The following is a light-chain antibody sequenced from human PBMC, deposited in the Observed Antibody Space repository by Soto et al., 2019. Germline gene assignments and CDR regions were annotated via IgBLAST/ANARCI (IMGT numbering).Light chain of an antibody. V-gene: IGKV1-39*01. Sequence: DIPMTQSPSSLSASVGDRVTITYRASQSISSYLNWYQQKPEKAPKVQIYAAFSLKSGNPSRFIGNGFWTYYSLTISCLQPDGFPTYYGHHCYSTPLVGPGTIVYVK. CDR2: AAF. CDR1: QSISSY. J-gene: IGKJ3*01. CDR3: HHCYSTPL.